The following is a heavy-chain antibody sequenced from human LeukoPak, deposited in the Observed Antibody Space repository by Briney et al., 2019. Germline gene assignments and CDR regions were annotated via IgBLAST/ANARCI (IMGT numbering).Heavy chain of an antibody. J-gene: IGHJ4*02. V-gene: IGHV1-69*04. CDR1: GGTFSSYA. Sequence: ASVKVSCKASGGTFSSYAISWVRQAPGQGLEWMGRIIPILGIANYAQKFQGRVTITADKSTSTAYMELSSLRSEDTAVYYCARDGEVGLGISTHGDYWGQGTLVTVSS. CDR2: IIPILGIA. D-gene: IGHD1-26*01. CDR3: ARDGEVGLGISTHGDY.